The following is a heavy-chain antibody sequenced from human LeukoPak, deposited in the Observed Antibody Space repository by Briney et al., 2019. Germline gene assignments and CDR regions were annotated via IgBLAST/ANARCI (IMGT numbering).Heavy chain of an antibody. D-gene: IGHD5-24*01. J-gene: IGHJ4*02. Sequence: SVKVSCKASGGTFSTYAISWVRQAPGQGLEWMGGIIPIFGTTNYAQKFQGRVTITADKSTSTAYMELSSLRSDDTAVYYCARERRVEMATIFEYWGQGTLVTVSS. CDR2: IIPIFGTT. CDR1: GGTFSTYA. CDR3: ARERRVEMATIFEY. V-gene: IGHV1-69*06.